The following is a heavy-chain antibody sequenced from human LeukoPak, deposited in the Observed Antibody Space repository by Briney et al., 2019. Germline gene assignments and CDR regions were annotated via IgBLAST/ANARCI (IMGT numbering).Heavy chain of an antibody. Sequence: PSETLSLTCAVYGGSFSGYYWSWIRQPPGKGLEWIGEINHSGSTNYNPSLKSRVTISVDTSKNQFSLKLSSVTAADTAVYYCARLSVVVTAFFYYSYYRAVGGKGTTVTIS. CDR1: GGSFSGYY. CDR2: INHSGST. J-gene: IGHJ6*03. CDR3: ARLSVVVTAFFYYSYYRAV. V-gene: IGHV4-34*01. D-gene: IGHD2-21*02.